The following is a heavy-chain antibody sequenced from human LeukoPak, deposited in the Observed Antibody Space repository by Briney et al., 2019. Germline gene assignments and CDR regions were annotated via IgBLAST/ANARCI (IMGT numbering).Heavy chain of an antibody. Sequence: GGSLNLSCAASEFTFSSYAMSWVGQAPGKGLEWVSAISGSGGSTYYADSVKGRFTISRDNSKNTLYLQMNSLRAEDTAVYYCAKGYYYDRYIDYWGQGTLVTVSS. CDR1: EFTFSSYA. J-gene: IGHJ4*02. V-gene: IGHV3-23*01. CDR3: AKGYYYDRYIDY. CDR2: ISGSGGST. D-gene: IGHD3-22*01.